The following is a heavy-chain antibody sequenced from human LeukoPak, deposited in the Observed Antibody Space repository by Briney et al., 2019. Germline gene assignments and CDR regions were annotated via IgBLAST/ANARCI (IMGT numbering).Heavy chain of an antibody. J-gene: IGHJ4*02. CDR2: ISYSGGST. CDR1: GFTFSSYA. CDR3: AKVDYGDYYFDY. D-gene: IGHD4-17*01. Sequence: GGSLRLSCAASGFTFSSYAMSWVRQAPGKGLEWVSFISYSGGSTYYADSVKGRFTISRDNSKNTLYLQMNSLRAEDTAVYYCAKVDYGDYYFDYWGQGTLVTVS. V-gene: IGHV3-23*01.